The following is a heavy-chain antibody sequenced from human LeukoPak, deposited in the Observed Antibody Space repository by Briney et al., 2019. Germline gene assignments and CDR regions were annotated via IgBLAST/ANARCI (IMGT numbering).Heavy chain of an antibody. J-gene: IGHJ4*02. V-gene: IGHV4-61*02. CDR3: ARDRYYYDSSGYYRLDY. CDR2: IHTSGST. Sequence: SETLSLTCTVSGGSISSSSYYWGWIRQPAGKGLEWIGRIHTSGSTNYNPSLKSRVTMSVDMSKNQFSLKLSSVTAADTAVYYCARDRYYYDSSGYYRLDYWGQGTLVTVSS. D-gene: IGHD3-22*01. CDR1: GGSISSSSYY.